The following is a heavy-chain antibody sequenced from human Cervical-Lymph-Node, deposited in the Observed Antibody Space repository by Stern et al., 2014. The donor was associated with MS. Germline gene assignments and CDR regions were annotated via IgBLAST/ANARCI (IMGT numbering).Heavy chain of an antibody. D-gene: IGHD1-14*01. CDR1: GYTFTSYY. CDR3: VRGDTTWHYFYYGLDV. CDR2: INPRFNNA. Sequence: QMQLVQSGAEVKKPGAAVKVSCKASGYTFTSYYMHWVRQAHGQGLEWMGGINPRFNNATYTQSFQDRVTLTRDTSTATVYMELSSLRFADTAVYYCVRGDTTWHYFYYGLDVWGQGTTVTVSS. V-gene: IGHV1-46*03. J-gene: IGHJ6*02.